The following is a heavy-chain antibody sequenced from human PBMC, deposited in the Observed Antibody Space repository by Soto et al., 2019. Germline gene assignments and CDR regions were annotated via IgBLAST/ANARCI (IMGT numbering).Heavy chain of an antibody. V-gene: IGHV3-30*04. D-gene: IGHD1-26*01. Sequence: GGSLRLSCAVSGGTFNRHAINWVRQAPGKGLEWVAVISSDGKNKYYGDSVEGRFTVSRENFNNTVYLQMNSLRGEDTAVYFCARDRWEQAPPRYYYGMDVWGQGTTVTVS. CDR3: ARDRWEQAPPRYYYGMDV. J-gene: IGHJ6*02. CDR2: ISSDGKNK. CDR1: GGTFNRHA.